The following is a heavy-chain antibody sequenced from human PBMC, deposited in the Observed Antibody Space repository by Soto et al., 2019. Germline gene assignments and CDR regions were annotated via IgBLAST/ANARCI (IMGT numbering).Heavy chain of an antibody. CDR2: ISPNSGDT. CDR3: TTDGGVSAYPLFWA. J-gene: IGHJ5*02. Sequence: ASVKVSCKASGYTFTGYYMHWLRQAPGQGLEWMGLISPNSGDTDDAQKFQGRVTMTRDTSIRTAYMDLSSLRSDDTAVYHCTTDGGVSAYPLFWASGQGTLVTVS. CDR1: GYTFTGYY. V-gene: IGHV1-2*02. D-gene: IGHD2-8*02.